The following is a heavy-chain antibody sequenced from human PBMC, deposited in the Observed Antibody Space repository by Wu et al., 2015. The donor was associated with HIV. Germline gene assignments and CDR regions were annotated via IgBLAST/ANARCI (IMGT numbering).Heavy chain of an antibody. J-gene: IGHJ4*02. CDR3: ATERGDYGIDN. Sequence: QVHLVQSGAEVKKPGSSVRVSCKASGGRFSNYGVTWVRQAPGQGLEWMGRFTPMFGTTNYAQKFQGRVLIAADASTSTAYMEMSSLKFEDTAVYYCATERGDYGIDNWGQGTLVIVSS. V-gene: IGHV1-69*15. CDR2: FTPMFGTT. CDR1: GGRFSNYG. D-gene: IGHD4-17*01.